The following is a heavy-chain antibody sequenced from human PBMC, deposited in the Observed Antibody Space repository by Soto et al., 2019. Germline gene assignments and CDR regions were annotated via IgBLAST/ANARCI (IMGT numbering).Heavy chain of an antibody. V-gene: IGHV3-30*03. Sequence: QVQLAESGGGVVQPGRSLRLSCTTSGFVFNDYDIHWVRRAPGKGLAWLASISYDGSNRYYADSVKGRFTISRDNSKNTLSLQINSLGAEDTAVYYCSRGIKGGLDAWGPGTLVTVSS. CDR1: GFVFNDYD. CDR2: ISYDGSNR. D-gene: IGHD2-21*01. CDR3: SRGIKGGLDA. J-gene: IGHJ5*02.